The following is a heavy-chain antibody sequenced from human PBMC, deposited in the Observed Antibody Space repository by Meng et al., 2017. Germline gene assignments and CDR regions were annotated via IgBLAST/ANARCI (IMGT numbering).Heavy chain of an antibody. J-gene: IGHJ4*02. CDR3: AYATTVSN. CDR2: INQSGTT. V-gene: IGHV4-34*01. D-gene: IGHD4-11*01. Sequence: QLTPREWCPWLWNLATTLSPTCGICVSSFSDYYRSWLRPPPGKGLEWIGEINQSGTTNNNPSLKRRVTISVDTSKNQFSLKLSSVTAADTAVYYCAYATTVSNWGQGTLVTVSS. CDR1: VSSFSDYY.